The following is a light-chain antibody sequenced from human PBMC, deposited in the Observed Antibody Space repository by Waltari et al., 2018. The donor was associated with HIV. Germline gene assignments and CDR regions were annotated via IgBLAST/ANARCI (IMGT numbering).Light chain of an antibody. CDR3: QQYYNYRWT. V-gene: IGKV1-5*03. J-gene: IGKJ1*01. Sequence: DSQMTQSPSTLSASVGDRVTITCRASQSINNWLAWYQQKPGKAPKVLIYKASSLESGVPSRFSGSGSGTEFTLTISSLQPDDFATYYCQQYYNYRWTFGQGTRVEIK. CDR1: QSINNW. CDR2: KAS.